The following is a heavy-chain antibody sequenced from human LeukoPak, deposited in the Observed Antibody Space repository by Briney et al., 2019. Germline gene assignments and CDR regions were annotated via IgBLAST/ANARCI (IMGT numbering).Heavy chain of an antibody. V-gene: IGHV1-46*01. Sequence: ASVKVSCKASGYTFTNYYMHWVRQAPGQGLEWMGIINPSDGSTSYAQKFQGRVTMTRDTSTSTVYMELSSLRSEDTAVYYCARAGGYCGRISCPYYFDYWGQGSLVAVSS. CDR1: GYTFTNYY. D-gene: IGHD2-15*01. CDR2: INPSDGST. CDR3: ARAGGYCGRISCPYYFDY. J-gene: IGHJ4*02.